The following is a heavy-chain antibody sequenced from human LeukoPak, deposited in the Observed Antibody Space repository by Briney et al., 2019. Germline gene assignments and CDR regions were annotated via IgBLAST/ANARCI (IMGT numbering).Heavy chain of an antibody. CDR1: GYTFTSYD. CDR3: AGCSGGSCYSEPFDY. Sequence: ASVKVSCKASGYTFTSYDINWVRQATGQGLEWMGWMNPNSGNTGYAQKFQGRVTITMNTSISTAYMELSSLRSEDTAVYYCAGCSGGSCYSEPFDYWGQGTLVTVSS. CDR2: MNPNSGNT. J-gene: IGHJ4*02. V-gene: IGHV1-8*03. D-gene: IGHD2-15*01.